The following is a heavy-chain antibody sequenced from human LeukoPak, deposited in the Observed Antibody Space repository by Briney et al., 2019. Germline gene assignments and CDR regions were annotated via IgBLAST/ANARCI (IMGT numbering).Heavy chain of an antibody. CDR2: IRSKTYGGTT. CDR1: GFTFGDHA. V-gene: IGHV3-49*04. CDR3: TRGPIQQWLYYGMDV. D-gene: IGHD5-18*01. Sequence: SGGSRRLSCTASGFTFGDHAMSWVRQAPGKGLEGGGFIRSKTYGGTTEYAASVKGRFTISRDDSKSIAYLQMNSLKTEDTAVYYRTRGPIQQWLYYGMDVWGQGTTVTVSS. J-gene: IGHJ6*02.